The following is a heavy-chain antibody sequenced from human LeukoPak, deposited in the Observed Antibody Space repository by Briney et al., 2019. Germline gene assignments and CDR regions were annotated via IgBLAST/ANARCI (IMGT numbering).Heavy chain of an antibody. J-gene: IGHJ4*02. V-gene: IGHV4-34*01. CDR2: INHSGST. Sequence: SETLSLTCAVYGGSLSGHYWSWICQPPGRGREWIGEINHSGSTHYNPSLKSRVTISVDTSKNQFSLKLSSVTAADTAVYYCARARNYYDSSGYYKRPKYYFDYWGQGTRVTVSS. CDR3: ARARNYYDSSGYYKRPKYYFDY. D-gene: IGHD3-22*01. CDR1: GGSLSGHY.